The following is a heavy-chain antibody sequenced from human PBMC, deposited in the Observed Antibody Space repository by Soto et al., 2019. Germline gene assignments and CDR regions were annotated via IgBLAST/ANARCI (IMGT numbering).Heavy chain of an antibody. CDR3: AMVDVYVTPSPQDV. CDR2: INTYNGNT. J-gene: IGHJ6*01. D-gene: IGHD3-16*01. Sequence: QVQLVQSGAEVKNPGASVKVSCKASGYTFTRYGIGWARQAPGQGLEWMGWINTYNGNTNYAQNVQGRVTLTTDTSTSTAYMELRSLRSNDTGIYYCAMVDVYVTPSPQDVW. CDR1: GYTFTRYG. V-gene: IGHV1-18*01.